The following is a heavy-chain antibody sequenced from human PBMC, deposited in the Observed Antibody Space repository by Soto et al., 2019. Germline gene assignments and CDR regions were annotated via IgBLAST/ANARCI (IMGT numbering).Heavy chain of an antibody. V-gene: IGHV3-7*03. CDR2: IKEDGSVK. CDR3: VRVGPVGGY. J-gene: IGHJ4*02. CDR1: GFTFSSYW. Sequence: GGSLRLSCTASGFTFSSYWMSCVRQAPGKGLGWVANIKEDGSVKYYVDSVKGRFSISRDNARNSLYLQMNSLRVEDTAVYYCVRVGPVGGYWGQGALVNVSS. D-gene: IGHD3-16*01.